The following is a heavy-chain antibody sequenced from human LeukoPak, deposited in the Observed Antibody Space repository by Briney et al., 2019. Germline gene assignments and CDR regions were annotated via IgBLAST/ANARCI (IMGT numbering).Heavy chain of an antibody. Sequence: KPSETLSLTCTVSGGSISSSSYYWGWIPQPPGKDLEWVGGISYSGSTYYNPSLKSRVTIYVDTPKNPFSLRLSSVTAADTAVYYCARKSAVATSRSWFDPWGEGNLVTVSS. D-gene: IGHD6-19*01. J-gene: IGHJ5*02. CDR1: GGSISSSSYY. CDR3: ARKSAVATSRSWFDP. V-gene: IGHV4-39*01. CDR2: ISYSGST.